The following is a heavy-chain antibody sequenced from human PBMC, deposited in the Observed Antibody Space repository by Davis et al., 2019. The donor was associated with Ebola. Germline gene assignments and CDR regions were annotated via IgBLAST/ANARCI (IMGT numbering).Heavy chain of an antibody. D-gene: IGHD1-14*01. Sequence: ASVKVSCKASGYTFTSYDINWVRQASGQGLEWMGIINPSGGITSYALEFQGRVTMTRDTSTSTVYMELSSLRSEDTAVYYCARVPASRPRRFDYWGQGTLVTVSS. J-gene: IGHJ4*02. CDR3: ARVPASRPRRFDY. V-gene: IGHV1-46*01. CDR1: GYTFTSYD. CDR2: INPSGGIT.